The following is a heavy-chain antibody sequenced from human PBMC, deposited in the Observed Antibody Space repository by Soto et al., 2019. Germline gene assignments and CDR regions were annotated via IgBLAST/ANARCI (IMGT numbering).Heavy chain of an antibody. D-gene: IGHD6-19*01. CDR2: VFYSGST. V-gene: IGHV4-61*01. CDR1: VASVRSGRYY. CDR3: ARVPLPSVAVAAVYYFQY. J-gene: IGHJ4*02. Sequence: SETLSLTCTVSVASVRSGRYYWSWVRQPPWKGLEWIGYVFYSGSTRYNPSLNSRVTISVDTSKNQFSLKLTSVTAADTAMYYCARVPLPSVAVAAVYYFQYWGQGTLVNVSS.